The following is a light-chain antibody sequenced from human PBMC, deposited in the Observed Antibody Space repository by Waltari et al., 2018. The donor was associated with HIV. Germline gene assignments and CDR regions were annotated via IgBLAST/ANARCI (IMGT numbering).Light chain of an antibody. CDR1: ESLLSSYGHTY. Sequence: DVLLTQSPVSLSVSLGQPASISCTCAESLLSSYGHTYLNWFRQRPGQSPRRLIYRVSNLGPGVSDRFSGSGSSIIFTVTISRVEAEEVGFYYCMQGTHWPPAFGGGTRLDIK. J-gene: IGKJ2*01. V-gene: IGKV2-30*01. CDR2: RVS. CDR3: MQGTHWPPA.